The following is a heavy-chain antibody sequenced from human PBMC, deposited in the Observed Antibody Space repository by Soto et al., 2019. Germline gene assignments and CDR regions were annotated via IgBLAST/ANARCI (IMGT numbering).Heavy chain of an antibody. V-gene: IGHV3-74*01. D-gene: IGHD1-26*01. Sequence: EVQLVESGGGLVRPGGSLRLSCAASGFTFSYYWMHWVRQAPGKGLVWVSRIHSDGSSTTYADFVKGRFIISRDNARNKVDLQMHSVRVEDTAVYYCARGDRGAFDLWGQGTVVTVSS. CDR2: IHSDGSST. J-gene: IGHJ3*01. CDR1: GFTFSYYW. CDR3: ARGDRGAFDL.